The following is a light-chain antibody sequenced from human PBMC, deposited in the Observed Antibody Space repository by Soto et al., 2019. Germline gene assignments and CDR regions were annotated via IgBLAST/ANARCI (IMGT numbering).Light chain of an antibody. J-gene: IGKJ3*01. CDR1: QNIDIN. CDR2: RAS. Sequence: EIVMTQSPATLSVSPGERATLSCRASQNIDINLVWYQQKPGQAPRLLIFRASTRATGIPARFSGSGSGTDFTLTISRLEPEDFAVYYCQQYGSSLLFGPGTKVDIK. CDR3: QQYGSSLL. V-gene: IGKV3-15*01.